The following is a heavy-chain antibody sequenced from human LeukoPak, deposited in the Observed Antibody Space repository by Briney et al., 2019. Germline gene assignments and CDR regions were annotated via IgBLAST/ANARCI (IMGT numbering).Heavy chain of an antibody. J-gene: IGHJ6*04. CDR1: GYSLTEFC. Sequence: ASVKVSCKVSGYSLTEFCIHWVRQAPGKGLEWMGGSNPEDGEMIYAQRFQGRVIMTEDTSTETAYMELSSLRSEDTAVYYCARGYYDILTGPIYYYGMDVWGKGTTVTVSS. D-gene: IGHD3-9*01. V-gene: IGHV1-24*01. CDR3: ARGYYDILTGPIYYYGMDV. CDR2: SNPEDGEM.